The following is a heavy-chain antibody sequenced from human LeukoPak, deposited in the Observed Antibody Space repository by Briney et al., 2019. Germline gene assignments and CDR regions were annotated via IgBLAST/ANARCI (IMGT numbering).Heavy chain of an antibody. D-gene: IGHD5-18*01. CDR3: ASGYNYAYLFDY. CDR1: GFTFSNYW. J-gene: IGHJ4*02. V-gene: IGHV3-7*01. Sequence: AGGSLRLSCAASGFTFSNYWMSWVRQAPGKGLEWVANIKQDGSEKYYVDSVKGRFTISRDNAENSLHLQMNSLRAEDTAVYYCASGYNYAYLFDYWGQGTLVTVSS. CDR2: IKQDGSEK.